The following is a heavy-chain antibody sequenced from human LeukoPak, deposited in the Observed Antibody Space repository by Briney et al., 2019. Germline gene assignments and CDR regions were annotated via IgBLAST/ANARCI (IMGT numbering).Heavy chain of an antibody. CDR2: IYTSGST. V-gene: IGHV4-4*07. CDR1: GGFISSYY. CDR3: ARDRGFYGGNSEASFDY. Sequence: SETLSLTCTVSGGFISSYYWSWIRQPAGKGLEWIGRIYTSGSTNYNPSLKSRVTMSVDTSKNQFSLKLSSVTAADTAVYYCARDRGFYGGNSEASFDYWGQGTLVTVSS. D-gene: IGHD4-23*01. J-gene: IGHJ4*02.